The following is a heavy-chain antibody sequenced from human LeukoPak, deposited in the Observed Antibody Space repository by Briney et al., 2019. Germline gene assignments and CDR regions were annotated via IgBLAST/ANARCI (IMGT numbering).Heavy chain of an antibody. CDR3: ARASLTGMAGAVNER. CDR1: GFTFSSYE. CDR2: ISSSGSNI. Sequence: GGSLRLSCAASGFTFSSYEMNWVRQAPGKGLEWVSYISSSGSNIYYTDSVKGRFTISRDNAKNSLYLQMNSLRAEDTAVYFCARASLTGMAGAVNERWGQGALVTVSS. D-gene: IGHD6-19*01. J-gene: IGHJ4*02. V-gene: IGHV3-48*03.